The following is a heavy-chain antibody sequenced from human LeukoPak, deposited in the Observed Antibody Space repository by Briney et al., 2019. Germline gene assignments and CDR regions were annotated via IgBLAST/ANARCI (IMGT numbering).Heavy chain of an antibody. V-gene: IGHV3-23*01. CDR2: ISGSGGST. CDR1: GFTFSSYA. Sequence: GGSLRLSCAASGFTFSSYAMSWVRQAPGKGLEWVSAISGSGGSTYYADSVKGRFTISRDNSKNTLYLQMNSLRAEDTAVYYCAKGYCSSISCPYYFDYWGQGTLVTVSS. J-gene: IGHJ4*02. CDR3: AKGYCSSISCPYYFDY. D-gene: IGHD2-2*01.